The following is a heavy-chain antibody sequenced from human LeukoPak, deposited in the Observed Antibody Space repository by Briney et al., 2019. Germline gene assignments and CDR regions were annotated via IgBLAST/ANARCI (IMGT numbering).Heavy chain of an antibody. V-gene: IGHV3-23*01. Sequence: GGSLRLSCAASGFTFSSYAMSWVRQAPGKGREGGAAISGSGGSTYYADSVKGRFTISRDNSKNTLYLQMNSLRAEDTAVYSCAKSHYYDSSGYSGLDYWGQGTLVTVSS. J-gene: IGHJ4*02. CDR1: GFTFSSYA. CDR2: ISGSGGST. D-gene: IGHD3-22*01. CDR3: AKSHYYDSSGYSGLDY.